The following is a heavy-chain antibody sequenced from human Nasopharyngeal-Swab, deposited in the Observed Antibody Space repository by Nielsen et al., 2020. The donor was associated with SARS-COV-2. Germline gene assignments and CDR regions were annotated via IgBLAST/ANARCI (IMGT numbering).Heavy chain of an antibody. CDR2: ISWNSAGL. CDR1: GFNYGDYA. J-gene: IGHJ4*02. V-gene: IGHV3-9*01. Sequence: GGSLRLSCAASGFNYGDYAMHWVRHAPGKGLEWVSGISWNSAGLGYADSVKGRFTISRGNAKNSLYLQMNSLRPEDTALYYCAKAFPTDYWGQGTLVTVSS. CDR3: AKAFPTDY.